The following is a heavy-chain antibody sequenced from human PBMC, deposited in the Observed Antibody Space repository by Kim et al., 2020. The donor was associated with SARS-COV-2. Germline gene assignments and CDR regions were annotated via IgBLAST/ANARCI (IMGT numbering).Heavy chain of an antibody. CDR2: IYYSGST. V-gene: IGHV4-31*03. J-gene: IGHJ5*02. D-gene: IGHD6-13*01. CDR3: ARDVSEQQRPLGWFDP. Sequence: SETLSLTCTVSGGSISSGGYYWSWIRQHPGKGLEWIGYIYYSGSTYYNPSLKSRVTISVDTSKNQFSLKLSSVTAADTAVYYCARDVSEQQRPLGWFDPWGQGTLVTVSS. CDR1: GGSISSGGYY.